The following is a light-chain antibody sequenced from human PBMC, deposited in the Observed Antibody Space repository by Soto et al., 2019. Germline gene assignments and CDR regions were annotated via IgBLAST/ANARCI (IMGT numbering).Light chain of an antibody. Sequence: SVLTQPASVSGSPGQSITISCTGTSSDVGTYNLVSWYQQHPGKAPKLMIYEGSKRPSGVSNRLSGSKSGNTASLTISGLQAEDEADYYCCSYAGSRTLVFGGGTKVTVL. CDR3: CSYAGSRTLV. V-gene: IGLV2-23*01. J-gene: IGLJ2*01. CDR1: SSDVGTYNL. CDR2: EGS.